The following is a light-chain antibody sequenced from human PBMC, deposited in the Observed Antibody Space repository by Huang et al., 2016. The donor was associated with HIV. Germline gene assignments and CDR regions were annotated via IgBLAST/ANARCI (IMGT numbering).Light chain of an antibody. CDR2: VTS. V-gene: IGKV1-39*01. CDR1: QNIRTY. J-gene: IGKJ2*02. Sequence: DIQMTQFPSSLSASVRDRVTITCRASQNIRTYLNWYQQEPGKAPKHLIYVTSSLQSGVPSRFSGSGSGTDFTLTISSLQPEDFATYYCQQSYTTPRTFGQGTKLEIK. CDR3: QQSYTTPRT.